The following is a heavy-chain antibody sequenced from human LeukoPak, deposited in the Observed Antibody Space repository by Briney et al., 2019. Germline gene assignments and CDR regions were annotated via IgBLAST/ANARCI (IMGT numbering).Heavy chain of an antibody. CDR1: GFTFSSYA. CDR2: ISYDGSNK. V-gene: IGHV3-30*01. D-gene: IGHD3-10*01. Sequence: PGRSLRLSCAASGFTFSSYAMHWVRQAPGKGLEWVAVISYDGSNKYYADSVKGRFTISRDNSKNTLYLQMNSLRAEDTAVYYCARGDYGSGIGRPNYYYYMDVWGKGTTVTVSS. J-gene: IGHJ6*03. CDR3: ARGDYGSGIGRPNYYYYMDV.